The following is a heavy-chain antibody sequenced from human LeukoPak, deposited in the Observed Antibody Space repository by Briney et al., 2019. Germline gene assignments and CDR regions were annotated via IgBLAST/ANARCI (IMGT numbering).Heavy chain of an antibody. J-gene: IGHJ5*02. V-gene: IGHV4-38-2*02. Sequence: SEPLSLTCTVSGYSISSGYYWDWIRQPPGNGLEWIGSIYQSGRTYYNPSLKSRVTISVDTSKNQFSLRLSSVTAADTAVYYCARHDDSLWLIFDPWGQGTLVTVSS. CDR1: GYSISSGYY. CDR2: IYQSGRT. D-gene: IGHD5/OR15-5a*01. CDR3: ARHDDSLWLIFDP.